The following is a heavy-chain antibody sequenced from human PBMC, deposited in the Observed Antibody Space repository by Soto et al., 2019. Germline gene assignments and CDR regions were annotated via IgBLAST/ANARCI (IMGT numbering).Heavy chain of an antibody. Sequence: VQLVESGGGLVQPGGSLRLSCAASGFTFSSYWMHWVRQVPGKGLVWVSRINSDGSSTGYADSVMGRFTISRDNAKNTLYLQMNSLRAEDTAVYYCARDQGYCSGGSCYVAGYWGQGTLVTVSS. CDR2: INSDGSST. CDR3: ARDQGYCSGGSCYVAGY. CDR1: GFTFSSYW. V-gene: IGHV3-74*01. J-gene: IGHJ4*02. D-gene: IGHD2-15*01.